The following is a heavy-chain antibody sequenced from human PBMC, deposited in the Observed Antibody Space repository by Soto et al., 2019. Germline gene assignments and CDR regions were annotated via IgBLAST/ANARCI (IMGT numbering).Heavy chain of an antibody. CDR3: TRAFPGPTGTTTFDK. V-gene: IGHV1-46*03. J-gene: IGHJ4*02. Sequence: QVQLVQSGAEVMKPGASVKVSCMSFGYTFTTYHMYWVRQAPGQGLEWMGKINPSGGSTRYAHRLQGTVTMTRDTSTSTVYMELSGLTSEDTAVYYCTRAFPGPTGTTTFDKWGQGTLVTVSS. CDR2: INPSGGST. CDR1: GYTFTTYH. D-gene: IGHD1-1*01.